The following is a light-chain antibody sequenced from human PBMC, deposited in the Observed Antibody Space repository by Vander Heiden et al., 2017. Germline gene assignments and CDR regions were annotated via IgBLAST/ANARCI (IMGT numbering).Light chain of an antibody. CDR2: DAY. J-gene: IGKJ3*01. Sequence: DLQMTQSPSSLSASVGDIVTITCLASQGRSNYLACYQQKPGKVPKILIYDAYNLKSGVPSRFTGSSLQPEDVATYYCQKDNSAPCTFGHGTKVDIK. CDR1: QGRSNY. CDR3: QKDNSAPCT. V-gene: IGKV1-27*01.